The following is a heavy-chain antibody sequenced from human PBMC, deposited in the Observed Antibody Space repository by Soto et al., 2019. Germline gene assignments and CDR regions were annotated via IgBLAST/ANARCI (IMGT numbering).Heavy chain of an antibody. CDR2: ISSSSSYI. CDR1: GFTFSSYS. D-gene: IGHD2-15*01. Sequence: EVQLVESGGGLVKPGGSLRLSCAASGFTFSSYSMNWVRQAPGKGLEWVSSISSSSSYIYYADSVKGRFTISRDNAKNSLYLQMNSLRAEDTAVYYCARDMRVVAATQRSYYYYGMDVWGQGTTVTVSS. J-gene: IGHJ6*02. CDR3: ARDMRVVAATQRSYYYYGMDV. V-gene: IGHV3-21*01.